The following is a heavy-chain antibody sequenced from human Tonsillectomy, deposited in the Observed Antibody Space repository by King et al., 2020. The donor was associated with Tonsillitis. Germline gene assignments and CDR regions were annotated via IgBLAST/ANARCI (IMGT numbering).Heavy chain of an antibody. CDR2: IIPMFGTA. Sequence: QLVQSGAEVKKPGSSVKVSCKASGGSFSSYAISWGRQAPGQGLEWMGGIIPMFGTANYAQKFPGRVTINADKSTSTAYMELSSLRSEDTAVYYCARGQVKSRYCGGDCYSGVYWGQGTLVTVSS. CDR3: ARGQVKSRYCGGDCYSGVY. CDR1: GGSFSSYA. D-gene: IGHD2-21*02. V-gene: IGHV1-69*06. J-gene: IGHJ4*02.